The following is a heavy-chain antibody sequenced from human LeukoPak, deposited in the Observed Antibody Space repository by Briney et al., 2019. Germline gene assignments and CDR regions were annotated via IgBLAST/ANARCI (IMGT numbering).Heavy chain of an antibody. CDR3: AREFEGTASGAGY. J-gene: IGHJ4*02. V-gene: IGHV3-21*01. D-gene: IGHD3-16*01. CDR2: MSVGSGLI. Sequence: GGSLRLSCAASGLIFSRYSMNWVRQAPGKGLEWVASMSVGSGLIYYAESVRGRFTVSRDNAKNSLYLQMKGLRADDTAVYFCAREFEGTASGAGYWGQGTLVTVSS. CDR1: GLIFSRYS.